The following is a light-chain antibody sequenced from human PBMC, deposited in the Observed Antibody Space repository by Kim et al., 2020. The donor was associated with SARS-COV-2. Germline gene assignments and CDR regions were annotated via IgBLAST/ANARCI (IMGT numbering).Light chain of an antibody. CDR1: QSVSSN. V-gene: IGKV3-15*01. J-gene: IGKJ1*01. Sequence: EILMTQSPATLSVSPGERATLSCRASQSVSSNLAWYKQKPGQAPRLLIYGASTRATGIPARFSGSGSGTEFTLTISSLQSEDFALYFCQQYNNWPRTFGQGTKVDIK. CDR2: GAS. CDR3: QQYNNWPRT.